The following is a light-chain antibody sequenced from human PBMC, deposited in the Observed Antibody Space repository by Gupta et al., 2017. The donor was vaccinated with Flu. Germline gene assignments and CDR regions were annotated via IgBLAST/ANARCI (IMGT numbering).Light chain of an antibody. V-gene: IGLV2-14*01. CDR2: EVF. Sequence: QSALTQPASVSGSPGQSITISCIGTSNDVGSYNNVSWYQQYPGKAPKLMVYEVFNRPSGVSNRFSGSKSDNTASLTISGLQAEDEADYYCSSYTSNSALYVFGTGTKVTVL. CDR3: SSYTSNSALYV. J-gene: IGLJ1*01. CDR1: SNDVGSYNN.